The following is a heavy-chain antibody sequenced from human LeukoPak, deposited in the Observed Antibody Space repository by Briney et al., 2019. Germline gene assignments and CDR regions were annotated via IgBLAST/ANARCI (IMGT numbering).Heavy chain of an antibody. D-gene: IGHD2-8*01. J-gene: IGHJ4*02. CDR2: ISAHSGNT. CDR3: ARANSYTDY. V-gene: IGHV1-18*01. CDR1: GYTFTNFG. Sequence: AAVKVSCKASGYTFTNFGISWVRQAPGEGLEWMGWISAHSGNTNYAQNLQGRVTMTTDTSASTAYMELRSLRSDDTAVYFCARANSYTDYWGQGTLVTVPS.